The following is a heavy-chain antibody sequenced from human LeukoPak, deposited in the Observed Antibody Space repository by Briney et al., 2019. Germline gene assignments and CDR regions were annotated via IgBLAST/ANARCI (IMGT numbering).Heavy chain of an antibody. Sequence: GGSLRLSCAASGFTFSSYGMNWVRQAPGKGLEWVSFIRTSGSNKYYADSMKGRFTISRDNSNNSLYLQMNSLRAEDTAGYYCAKDQPTRYFDCWGQGTLVTVSS. D-gene: IGHD1-1*01. V-gene: IGHV3-30*02. J-gene: IGHJ4*02. CDR2: IRTSGSNK. CDR1: GFTFSSYG. CDR3: AKDQPTRYFDC.